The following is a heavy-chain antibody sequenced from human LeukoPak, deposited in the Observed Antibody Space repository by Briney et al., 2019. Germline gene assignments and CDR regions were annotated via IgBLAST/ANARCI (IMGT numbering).Heavy chain of an antibody. J-gene: IGHJ4*02. CDR3: ARSRYDYIWGIDY. CDR1: GFTFSSYS. D-gene: IGHD3-16*01. Sequence: GGSLRLSCEASGFTFSSYSMNWVRQAPGKGLEWVSRLNSDGSSTNYADSVKGRFTISRDNAKNTLYLQMNSLRDEDTAVFYCARSRYDYIWGIDYWGQGTLVTVSS. V-gene: IGHV3-74*01. CDR2: LNSDGSST.